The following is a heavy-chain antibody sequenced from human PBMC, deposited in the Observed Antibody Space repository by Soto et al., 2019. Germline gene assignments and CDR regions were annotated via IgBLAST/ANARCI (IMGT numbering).Heavy chain of an antibody. CDR2: IRQDESEK. D-gene: IGHD6-6*01. Sequence: EVQLVESGGGLVQPGGSLRLSCAASGFTFSSYWMNWVRQAPGKGLEWVANIRQDESEKYYVDSVKGRFTISRDNAKTSLYLQMSSLRVEDTAIYYCARDSSNSPGSFDIWGQGTTVTVSS. CDR1: GFTFSSYW. J-gene: IGHJ3*02. CDR3: ARDSSNSPGSFDI. V-gene: IGHV3-7*05.